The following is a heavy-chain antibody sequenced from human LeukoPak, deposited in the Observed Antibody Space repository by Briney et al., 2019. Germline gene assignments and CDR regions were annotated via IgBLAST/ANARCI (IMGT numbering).Heavy chain of an antibody. CDR2: IIPIFGTA. CDR1: GGTFSSYA. V-gene: IGHV1-69*05. CDR3: ARGFNYGSGSYGH. Sequence: SVKVSCKASGGTFSSYAISWVRQAPGQGLEWMGRIIPIFGTANYAQKFQGRVTITTDESTSTAYMELSNLRSEDTAVYYCARGFNYGSGSYGHWGQGTLVTVSS. D-gene: IGHD3-10*01. J-gene: IGHJ4*02.